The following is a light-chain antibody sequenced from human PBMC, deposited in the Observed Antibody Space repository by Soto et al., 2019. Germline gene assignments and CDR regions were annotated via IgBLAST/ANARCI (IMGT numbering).Light chain of an antibody. V-gene: IGKV1-39*01. CDR1: QSITSY. CDR3: QQSDTIPWT. Sequence: DIQMTQSPSSLSASVGDRVTITCRATQSITSYLNWYQQKPGKAPKLLIYAASSLQSGVPSRFSGGGSGTDFTLPISSLQPEDFATYYCQQSDTIPWTFGQGTKVEIK. J-gene: IGKJ1*01. CDR2: AAS.